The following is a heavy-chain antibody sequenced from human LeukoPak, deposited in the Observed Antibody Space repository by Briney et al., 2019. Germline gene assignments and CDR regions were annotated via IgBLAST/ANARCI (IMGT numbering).Heavy chain of an antibody. CDR2: VSYSGST. V-gene: IGHV4-59*08. CDR3: ARRGGYSGYDRD. Sequence: SETLSLTCTVSGGSLSSYYWSWIRQPPGKGLEWIGYVSYSGSTNYNPSLKSRVTISVDTSKNQFSLKLSSVTAADTAVYYCARRGGYSGYDRDWGQGTLVTVSS. J-gene: IGHJ4*02. CDR1: GGSLSSYY. D-gene: IGHD5-12*01.